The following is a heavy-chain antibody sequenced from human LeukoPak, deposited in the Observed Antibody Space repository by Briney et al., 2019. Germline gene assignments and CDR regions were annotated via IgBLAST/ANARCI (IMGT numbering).Heavy chain of an antibody. Sequence: PSETLSLTCTVSGGSISSGSYYWSWIRQPAGKGLEWIGRIYTSGSTNYNPSLKSRVTISVDTSKNQFSLKLSSVTAADTAVYYCARHSEQWLVRWFGWFDPWGQGTLVTVSS. CDR3: ARHSEQWLVRWFGWFDP. J-gene: IGHJ5*02. CDR1: GGSISSGSYY. CDR2: IYTSGST. D-gene: IGHD6-19*01. V-gene: IGHV4-61*02.